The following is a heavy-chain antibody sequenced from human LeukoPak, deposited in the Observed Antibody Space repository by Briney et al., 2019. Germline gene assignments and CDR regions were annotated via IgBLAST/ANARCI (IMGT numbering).Heavy chain of an antibody. CDR1: GGPISSYY. Sequence: SETLSLTCTVSGGPISSYYWSWIRQPAGKGLEWIGGIYTSGSTNYNPSLKIRVTMSVDTSKNQFSLKLSSVTAADTAVYYCARLEAIAAAGFDYWGQGTLVTVSS. V-gene: IGHV4-4*07. CDR3: ARLEAIAAAGFDY. D-gene: IGHD6-13*01. CDR2: IYTSGST. J-gene: IGHJ4*02.